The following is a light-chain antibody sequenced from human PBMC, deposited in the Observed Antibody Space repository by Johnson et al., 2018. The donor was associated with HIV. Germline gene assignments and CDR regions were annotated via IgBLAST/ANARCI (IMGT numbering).Light chain of an antibody. V-gene: IGLV1-51*02. Sequence: QSVLTQPPSVSAAPGQKVTISCSGNNSNIGNNYVSWYQQLPGTAPKLLIYENTKRPSGIPDRFSGSKSGTSATLGITGLQTGDEGDYYCGTWDSSLSVYVFGTGTKVTVL. J-gene: IGLJ1*01. CDR3: GTWDSSLSVYV. CDR1: NSNIGNNY. CDR2: ENT.